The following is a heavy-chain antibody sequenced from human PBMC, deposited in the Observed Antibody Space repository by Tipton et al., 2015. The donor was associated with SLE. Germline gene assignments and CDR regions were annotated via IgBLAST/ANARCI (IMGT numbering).Heavy chain of an antibody. J-gene: IGHJ5*02. CDR1: GYTFTGYY. V-gene: IGHV1-2*02. D-gene: IGHD3-9*01. CDR3: ARDEGSYDTLPVYSWFDP. Sequence: QVQLVQSGPEVKKPGASVKVSCKASGYTFTGYYMHWVRQAPGQGLEWMGWINPNSGGTNYAQKFQGRVTMTRDTSISTAYMELRSLRSDDTAVYYCARDEGSYDTLPVYSWFDPWGQGTLVTVSS. CDR2: INPNSGGT.